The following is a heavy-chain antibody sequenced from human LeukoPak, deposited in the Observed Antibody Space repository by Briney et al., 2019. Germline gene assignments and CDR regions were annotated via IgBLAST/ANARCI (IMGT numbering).Heavy chain of an antibody. CDR3: ARHFCSSTSCSN. CDR1: GFTFSSYG. D-gene: IGHD2-2*01. CDR2: IRYDGSNK. Sequence: GGSLRLSCAASGFTFSSYGMHWVRQAPGKGLEWVAFIRYDGSNKYYADSVKGRFTISRDNAKNSLYLQMNSLRTEDTAVYYCARHFCSSTSCSNWGQGTLVTVSS. J-gene: IGHJ4*02. V-gene: IGHV3-30*02.